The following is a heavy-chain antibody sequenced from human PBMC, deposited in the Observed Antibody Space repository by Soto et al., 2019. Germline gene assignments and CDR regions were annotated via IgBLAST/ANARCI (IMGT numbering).Heavy chain of an antibody. D-gene: IGHD3-3*01. CDR2: ISSSSSYI. V-gene: IGHV3-21*01. CDR3: ARECCDDFWSGYYTQYYYGMDV. J-gene: IGHJ6*02. CDR1: GFTFSSYS. Sequence: EVQLVESGGGLVKPGGSLRLSCAASGFTFSSYSMNWVRQAPGKGLEWVSSISSSSSYIYYADSVKGRFTISRDNAKNSLYLQMNSLRAEDTAVYYCARECCDDFWSGYYTQYYYGMDVWGQGTTVTVSS.